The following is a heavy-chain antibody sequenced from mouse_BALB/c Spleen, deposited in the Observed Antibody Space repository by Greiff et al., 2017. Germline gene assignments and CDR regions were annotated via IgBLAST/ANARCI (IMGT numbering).Heavy chain of an antibody. D-gene: IGHD2-1*01. CDR2: ISSGGST. CDR1: GFTFSSYA. V-gene: IGHV5-6-5*01. CDR3: ARDGNYGFAY. J-gene: IGHJ3*01. Sequence: EVQGVESGGGLVKPGGSLKLSCAASGFTFSSYAMSWVRQTPEKRLEWVASISSGGSTYYPDSVKGRFTISRDNARNILYLQMSSLRSEDTAMYYCARDGNYGFAYWGQGTLVTVSA.